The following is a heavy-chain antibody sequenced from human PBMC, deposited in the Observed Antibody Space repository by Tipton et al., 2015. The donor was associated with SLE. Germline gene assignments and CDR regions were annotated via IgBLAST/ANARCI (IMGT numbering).Heavy chain of an antibody. CDR3: AKAKLPKTFLDAFDI. J-gene: IGHJ3*02. CDR1: GYSISSSYY. CDR2: IYHSGST. D-gene: IGHD2/OR15-2a*01. Sequence: TLSLTCAVSGYSISSSYYWGWIRQPPGKGLEWIGSIYHSGSTYYSPSLKSRVTISVDTSKNQFSLKLSSVTAADTAVYYRAKAKLPKTFLDAFDIWGQGTMVTVSS. V-gene: IGHV4-38-2*01.